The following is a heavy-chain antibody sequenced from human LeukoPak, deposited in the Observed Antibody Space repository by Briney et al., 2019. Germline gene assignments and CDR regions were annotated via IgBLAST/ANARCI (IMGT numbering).Heavy chain of an antibody. Sequence: SETLSLTCTVPGGSISSYYWSWIRQPPGKGLEWIGYIYYSGSTNYKPSLKSRVTISVDTSKNQFSLKLSSVTAADTAVYYCARVRYCSSTSCYPPYYYYYMDVWGKGTTVTISS. CDR2: IYYSGST. CDR1: GGSISSYY. CDR3: ARVRYCSSTSCYPPYYYYYMDV. J-gene: IGHJ6*03. D-gene: IGHD2-2*01. V-gene: IGHV4-59*01.